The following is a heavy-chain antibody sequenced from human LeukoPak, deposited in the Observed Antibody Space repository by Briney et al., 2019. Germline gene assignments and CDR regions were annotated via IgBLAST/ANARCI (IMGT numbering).Heavy chain of an antibody. J-gene: IGHJ5*02. CDR2: IISIFGTA. CDR1: GGTFSSYA. Sequence: SVKVSCKASGGTFSSYAISWVRQAPGQGLEWMGGIISIFGTANYAQKFQGRVTITADESTSTAYMELSSLRSEDTAGYYCAREGLVVVPAARHIWFEPWGPGTLVTVSS. D-gene: IGHD2-2*01. CDR3: AREGLVVVPAARHIWFEP. V-gene: IGHV1-69*13.